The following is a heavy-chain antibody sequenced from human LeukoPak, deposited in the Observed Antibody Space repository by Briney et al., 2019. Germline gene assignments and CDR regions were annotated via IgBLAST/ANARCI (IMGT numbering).Heavy chain of an antibody. D-gene: IGHD3-22*01. Sequence: SETLSLTCTVSGGSISSSSYYWGWIRQPPGKGLEWIGSIYYSGSTYYNPSLKSRVTISVDTSKNQFSLKLSSVTAADTAVYYCARDGSYLGYYYGMDVWGQGTTVTVSS. CDR3: ARDGSYLGYYYGMDV. CDR1: GGSISSSSYY. J-gene: IGHJ6*02. V-gene: IGHV4-39*07. CDR2: IYYSGST.